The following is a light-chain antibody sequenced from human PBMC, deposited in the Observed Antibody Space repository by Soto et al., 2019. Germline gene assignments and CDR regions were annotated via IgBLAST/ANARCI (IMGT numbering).Light chain of an antibody. J-gene: IGKJ5*01. CDR1: QGISTL. CDR3: QQYYDWTIT. V-gene: IGKV3-15*01. CDR2: AAS. Sequence: EILLTQFPATLSMSPGERATLFCGASQGISTLLAWYQQKPGQAPRLLIYAASTRAAGIPARFSGSGYGTDFTLTISSMQSEDFAIYYCQQYYDWTITFGQGTRLEIK.